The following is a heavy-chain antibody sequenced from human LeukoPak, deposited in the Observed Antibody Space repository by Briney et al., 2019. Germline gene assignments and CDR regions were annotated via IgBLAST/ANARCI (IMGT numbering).Heavy chain of an antibody. V-gene: IGHV4-39*07. D-gene: IGHD3-22*01. CDR2: IYYSGST. J-gene: IGHJ3*02. CDR1: GGSISSSSYY. Sequence: SSETLSLTCTVSGGSISSSSYYWGWIRQPPGKGLEWIGSIYYSGSTYYNPSLKSRVTISVDTSKNQFSLKLSSVTAADTAVYYCARDMKAPRDRPYYYDSSGYLSDAFDIWGQGTMVTVSS. CDR3: ARDMKAPRDRPYYYDSSGYLSDAFDI.